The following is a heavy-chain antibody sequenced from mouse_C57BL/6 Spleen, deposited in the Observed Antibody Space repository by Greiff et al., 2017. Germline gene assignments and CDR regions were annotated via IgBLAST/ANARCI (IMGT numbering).Heavy chain of an antibody. D-gene: IGHD1-1*01. V-gene: IGHV8-8*01. J-gene: IGHJ2*01. Sequence: QVQLKQSGPGILQPSQTLSLTCSFSGFSLSTFGMGVGWIRQPSGKGLEWLAHIWWDDDKYYNPALKSRLTNSKDTSKNQVFLQIANVDTADTATYYCARIRTVVATDYFDYWGQGTTLTVSS. CDR2: IWWDDDK. CDR3: ARIRTVVATDYFDY. CDR1: GFSLSTFGMG.